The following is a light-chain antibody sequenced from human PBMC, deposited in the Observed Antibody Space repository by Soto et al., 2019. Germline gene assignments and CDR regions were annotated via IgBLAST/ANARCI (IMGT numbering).Light chain of an antibody. V-gene: IGKV3-20*01. CDR2: GAS. CDR3: QQYGSYPWT. Sequence: EIVLTQSPGTLSLSPGERATLSCRASQSVSSSYLAWYQQKPGQAPRLLIYGASSRATGVPERFSGSGSETGFTLTISRLEPEDFAVYYCQQYGSYPWTFGQGTKVEIK. J-gene: IGKJ1*01. CDR1: QSVSSSY.